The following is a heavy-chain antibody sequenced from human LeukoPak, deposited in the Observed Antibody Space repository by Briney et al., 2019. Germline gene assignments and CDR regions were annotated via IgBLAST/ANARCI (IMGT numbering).Heavy chain of an antibody. CDR1: GYTFTGYY. V-gene: IGHV1-2*02. CDR3: ARDLLNIPAGGDIDY. D-gene: IGHD6-13*01. Sequence: ASVTVSCTASGYTFTGYYIHWVRQAPGQGLEWMGWINPNSGGTNYAQKFQGRVTMTRDTSISTAYMEVSRLRSDDTAMYYCARDLLNIPAGGDIDYWGQGALVAVSS. CDR2: INPNSGGT. J-gene: IGHJ4*02.